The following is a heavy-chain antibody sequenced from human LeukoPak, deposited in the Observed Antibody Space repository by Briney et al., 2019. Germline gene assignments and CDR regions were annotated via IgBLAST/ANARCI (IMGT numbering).Heavy chain of an antibody. CDR3: ARGCDYDILTGYSHDAFDI. Sequence: SETLSLTCTVSGGSISSYYWGWIRQPPGKGLEWIGYIYYSGSTNYSPSLKSRVTISVDTSKNQFSLKLSSVTAADTAVYYCARGCDYDILTGYSHDAFDIWGQGTMVTVSS. V-gene: IGHV4-59*01. J-gene: IGHJ3*02. CDR2: IYYSGST. CDR1: GGSISSYY. D-gene: IGHD3-9*01.